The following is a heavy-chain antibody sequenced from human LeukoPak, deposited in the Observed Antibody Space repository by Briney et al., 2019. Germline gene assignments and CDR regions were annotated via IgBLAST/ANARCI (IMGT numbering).Heavy chain of an antibody. CDR2: IYXSGST. CDR3: ARIYCSSTSCYYNWFDP. D-gene: IGHD2-2*01. Sequence: LTXXVSGGSISSSNWWSWVRRPPGKGLEWIGXIYXSGSTNYNPSLKSRVTISVDKSKNQFSLKLSSVTAADTAVYYCARIYCSSTSCYYNWFDPWGQGTLVTVSS. V-gene: IGHV4-4*02. CDR1: GGSISSSNW. J-gene: IGHJ5*02.